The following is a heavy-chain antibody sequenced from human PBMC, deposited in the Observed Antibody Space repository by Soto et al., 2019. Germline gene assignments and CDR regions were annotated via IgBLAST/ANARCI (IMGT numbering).Heavy chain of an antibody. D-gene: IGHD2-2*01. CDR3: ARLHCTGNSCSLGGAFDV. CDR1: GGTISSGGFF. CDR2: IYYSGSA. V-gene: IGHV4-31*03. Sequence: QVQLQESGPGLVKTSETLSLTCTVSGGTISSGGFFWTWMRQHPGEGLEWIGYIYYSGSAYYNPSLNSRVTMSLDTSNSQFTLNLSSMTAADTAVYYCARLHCTGNSCSLGGAFDVWGQGTMVTVSA. J-gene: IGHJ3*01.